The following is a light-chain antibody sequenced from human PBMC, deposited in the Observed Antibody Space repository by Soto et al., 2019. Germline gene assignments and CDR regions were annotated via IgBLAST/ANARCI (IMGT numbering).Light chain of an antibody. V-gene: IGLV2-23*01. CDR3: CSYAGSIPYV. J-gene: IGLJ1*01. CDR1: SSDVGSYNL. CDR2: EGS. Sequence: QSALTQPASVSGSPGQSITISCTGTSSDVGSYNLLSWYQQHPGKAPKLMIYEGSKRPSGVSNRFSGSKSGNTASLTISGLQAEDEADYYCCSYAGSIPYVFGTGTKVTVL.